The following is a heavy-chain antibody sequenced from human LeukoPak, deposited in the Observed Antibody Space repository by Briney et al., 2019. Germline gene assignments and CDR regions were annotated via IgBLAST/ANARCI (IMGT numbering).Heavy chain of an antibody. D-gene: IGHD6-19*01. CDR2: LNPSTGAT. V-gene: IGHV1-2*02. CDR1: GYSFTGYF. Sequence: ASVKVSCKASGYSFTGYFIHWARQAPGQGLEWMGRLNPSTGATNYAQTFQGRVTMTRDTSIDTAYMEVSALSSDDTAVYYCATTFSGSYPEIDYWGQGTLVTVSS. J-gene: IGHJ4*02. CDR3: ATTFSGSYPEIDY.